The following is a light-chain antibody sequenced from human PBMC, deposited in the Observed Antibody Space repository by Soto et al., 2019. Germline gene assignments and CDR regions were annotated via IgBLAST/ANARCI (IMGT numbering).Light chain of an antibody. CDR2: EGS. CDR3: CSYAGSSTFLVV. J-gene: IGLJ2*01. Sequence: QSVLTQPASVSGSPGQSITISCTGTSSDVGSYNLVSWYQQHPGKAPKLMIYEGSKRPSGVFNRFSGSKSGNTASLTISGLQAEDEADYYCCSYAGSSTFLVVFGGGTKLTVL. V-gene: IGLV2-23*01. CDR1: SSDVGSYNL.